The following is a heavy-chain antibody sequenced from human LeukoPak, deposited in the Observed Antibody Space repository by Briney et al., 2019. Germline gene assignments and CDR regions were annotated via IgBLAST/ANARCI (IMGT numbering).Heavy chain of an antibody. J-gene: IGHJ4*02. CDR1: GFTFSSYG. D-gene: IGHD6-13*01. V-gene: IGHV3-7*03. Sequence: GGSLRLSCAASGFTFSSYGMSWVRQAPGKGLEWVANIKQDGSEKYYVDSVKGRFTISRDNAKNSLYLEMGSLRLEDTAFYYCTRGYSTRHFPFDSWGQGTLVTVSS. CDR3: TRGYSTRHFPFDS. CDR2: IKQDGSEK.